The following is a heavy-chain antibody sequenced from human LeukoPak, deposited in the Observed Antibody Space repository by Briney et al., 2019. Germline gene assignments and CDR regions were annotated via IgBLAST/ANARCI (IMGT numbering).Heavy chain of an antibody. V-gene: IGHV5-51*01. Sequence: GESLKIACTGSGYGFTSYWIGWVRQMPGKGLEWMGIIYPGDSDTRYSPSFQGQVTISADKSISTAYLQWSSLRASDTAMYYCARRTPGEGLAFDYWGQGTLVTLSS. CDR2: IYPGDSDT. CDR1: GYGFTSYW. D-gene: IGHD1/OR15-1a*01. J-gene: IGHJ4*02. CDR3: ARRTPGEGLAFDY.